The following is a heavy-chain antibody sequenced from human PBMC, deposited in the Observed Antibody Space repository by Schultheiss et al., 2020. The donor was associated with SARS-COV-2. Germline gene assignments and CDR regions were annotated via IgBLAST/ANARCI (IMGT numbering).Heavy chain of an antibody. D-gene: IGHD6-13*01. CDR2: IYYSGST. CDR3: ARALEGGSSWYLGHRAFDI. J-gene: IGHJ3*02. V-gene: IGHV4-59*01. Sequence: GSLRLSCTVSGGSISSYYWSWIRQPPGKGLEWIGYIYYSGSTNYNPSLKSRVTISVDTSKNQFSLKLSSVTAADTAVYYCARALEGGSSWYLGHRAFDIWGQGTMVTVSS. CDR1: GGSISSYY.